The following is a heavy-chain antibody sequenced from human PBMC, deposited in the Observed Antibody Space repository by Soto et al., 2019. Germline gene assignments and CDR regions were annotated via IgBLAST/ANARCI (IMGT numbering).Heavy chain of an antibody. V-gene: IGHV3-53*01. CDR3: ARELPPDL. CDR2: IWSAGLT. CDR1: GFTVSSKY. D-gene: IGHD2-15*01. J-gene: IGHJ5*02. Sequence: PGGSLRLSCAASGFTVSSKYMNWVRQAPGKGLEWVPIIWSAGLTYYADSVRGRFTISRDISKNILFLQMNNLRAEDSAIYYCARELPPDLWGQGTLVTVSS.